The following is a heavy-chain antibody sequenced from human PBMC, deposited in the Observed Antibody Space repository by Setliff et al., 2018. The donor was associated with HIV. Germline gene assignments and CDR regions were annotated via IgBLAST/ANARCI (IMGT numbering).Heavy chain of an antibody. J-gene: IGHJ4*02. CDR3: ARQFRYPNRAVAGVDY. CDR2: LFYNGNT. CDR1: AGSIRSSTYY. Sequence: SETLSLTCTVSAGSIRSSTYYWAWIRQPPGKGLELIGNLFYNGNTYYNPSLKSRVTISVDTSKNQFSLKLSSVTAADTAIYFCARQFRYPNRAVAGVDYWGQGTLVTVSS. V-gene: IGHV4-39*01. D-gene: IGHD6-19*01.